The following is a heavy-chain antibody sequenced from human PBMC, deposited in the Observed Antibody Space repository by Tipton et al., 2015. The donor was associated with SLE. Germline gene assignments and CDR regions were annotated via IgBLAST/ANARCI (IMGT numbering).Heavy chain of an antibody. D-gene: IGHD3-22*01. CDR2: IYYSGNR. CDR1: GASISNDGHY. V-gene: IGHV4-31*03. J-gene: IGHJ3*02. CDR3: ARDRGPYYYDSSGYYNACDS. Sequence: TLSLTCSVSGASISNDGHYWSWIRHHPVKGLEWIGYIYYSGNRYYNPSLKRRVSISVDTSKNQFSLKLSSVTAADTAVYYCARDRGPYYYDSSGYYNACDSWGQGTMVGVSS.